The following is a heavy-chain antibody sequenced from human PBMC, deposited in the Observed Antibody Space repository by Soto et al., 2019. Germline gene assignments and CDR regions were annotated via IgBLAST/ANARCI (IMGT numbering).Heavy chain of an antibody. J-gene: IGHJ4*02. Sequence: KPSETLSLTCTVSGGPISSSSYYWGWLRQPPGKGLEWIGSIYYSGSTYYNPSLKSRVTISVDTSKNQFSLKLSSVTAADTAVYYCARDDFWSGYYRGGENYWGQGTLVTVSS. CDR2: IYYSGST. CDR3: ARDDFWSGYYRGGENY. V-gene: IGHV4-39*02. D-gene: IGHD3-3*01. CDR1: GGPISSSSYY.